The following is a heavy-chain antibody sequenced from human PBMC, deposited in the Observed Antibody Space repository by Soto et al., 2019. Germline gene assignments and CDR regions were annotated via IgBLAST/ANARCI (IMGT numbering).Heavy chain of an antibody. CDR2: IYYSGST. Sequence: SETLSLTCTVSGGSISSGGYYWSWIRQHPGKGLEWIGYIYYSGSTYYNPSLKSRVTISVDTSKNQFSLKLSSVTAADTAVYYCARVGSRMPYYYDSSGYDYWGQGTLVTVS. J-gene: IGHJ4*02. CDR3: ARVGSRMPYYYDSSGYDY. D-gene: IGHD3-22*01. V-gene: IGHV4-31*03. CDR1: GGSISSGGYY.